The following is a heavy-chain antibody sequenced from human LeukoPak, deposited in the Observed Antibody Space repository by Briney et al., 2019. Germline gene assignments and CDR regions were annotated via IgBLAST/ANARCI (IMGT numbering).Heavy chain of an antibody. Sequence: GGSLRLSCAASGFTFSSYSMNWVRQAPGKGLEWVSSISSSSSYIYYADSVEGRFTISRDNAKNSLYLQMNSLRAEDTAVYYCARVHSSGWYGNWGQGTLVTVSS. J-gene: IGHJ4*02. CDR1: GFTFSSYS. D-gene: IGHD6-19*01. CDR2: ISSSSSYI. V-gene: IGHV3-21*01. CDR3: ARVHSSGWYGN.